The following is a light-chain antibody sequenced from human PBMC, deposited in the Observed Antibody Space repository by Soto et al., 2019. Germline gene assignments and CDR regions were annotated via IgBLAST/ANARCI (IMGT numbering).Light chain of an antibody. CDR2: GAT. CDR3: QQYNNWPRT. J-gene: IGKJ1*01. V-gene: IGKV3-15*01. CDR1: QSVSIL. Sequence: EITLTRSPGTRSWSPIGIATLSFRASQSVSILLAWYQQKPGQAPRLLIHGATTRATGIPARFSGSGSGTEFTLTISSLQSEDFAVYCCQQYNNWPRTFGQGTKVDI.